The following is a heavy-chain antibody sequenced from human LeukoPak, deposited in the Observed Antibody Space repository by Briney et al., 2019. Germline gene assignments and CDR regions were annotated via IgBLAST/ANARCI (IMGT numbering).Heavy chain of an antibody. Sequence: GGSLRLSCAASGFTFSSYGMHWVRQDPGKGLERVAVIWYDGSNKYYADSVKGRFTISRDNSKNTLYLQMNSLRAEDTAVYYCAREGGNSDAFDIWGQGAMVTVSS. V-gene: IGHV3-33*01. CDR1: GFTFSSYG. CDR3: AREGGNSDAFDI. D-gene: IGHD4-23*01. CDR2: IWYDGSNK. J-gene: IGHJ3*02.